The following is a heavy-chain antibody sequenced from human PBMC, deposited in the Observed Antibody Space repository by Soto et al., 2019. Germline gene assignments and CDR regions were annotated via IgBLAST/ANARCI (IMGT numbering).Heavy chain of an antibody. J-gene: IGHJ4*02. CDR1: GGXXXXGSYY. V-gene: IGHV4-61*01. CDR2: IYYSGST. D-gene: IGHD6-13*01. CDR3: ARQVAAGTSTWGYFDY. Sequence: LQESGPGLXXPSETLSLTCTVXGGXXXXGSYYWSXIXXXXXXXXXXIEYIYYSGSTNYNPSLKSRVTIAVDTSKNQFSLKLSSVTAADTAVYYCARQVAAGTSTWGYFDYWGQGPLVTVSS.